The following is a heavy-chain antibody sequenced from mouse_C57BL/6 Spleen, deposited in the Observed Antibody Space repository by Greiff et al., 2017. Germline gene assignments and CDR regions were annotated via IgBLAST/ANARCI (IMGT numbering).Heavy chain of an antibody. D-gene: IGHD1-1*01. Sequence: QGLEWIGRIDPEDGKTKYAPKFQGKATITADTSSNTAYLQLSSLTSEDTAVYYCASGLYYYGSRGDLYFDVWGTGTTVTVSS. J-gene: IGHJ1*03. CDR3: ASGLYYYGSRGDLYFDV. V-gene: IGHV14-2*01. CDR2: IDPEDGKT.